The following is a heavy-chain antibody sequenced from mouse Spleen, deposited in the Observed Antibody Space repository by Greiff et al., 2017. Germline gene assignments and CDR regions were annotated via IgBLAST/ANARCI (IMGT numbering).Heavy chain of an antibody. CDR3: ARRAVDWYLDV. D-gene: IGHD3-3*01. CDR1: GFTFSDYG. Sequence: EVKLVESGGGLVKPGGSLKLSCAASGFTFSDYGMAWVRQAPGKGPEWVAFISNLAYSIYYADTVTGRFTISRENAKNTLYLEMSSLRSEDTAMYYCARRAVDWYLDVWGAGTTVTVSS. CDR2: ISNLAYSI. J-gene: IGHJ1*01. V-gene: IGHV5-15*01.